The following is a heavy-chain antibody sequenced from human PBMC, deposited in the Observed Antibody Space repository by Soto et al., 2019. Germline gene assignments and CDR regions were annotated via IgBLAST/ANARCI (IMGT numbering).Heavy chain of an antibody. J-gene: IGHJ5*02. CDR2: ISYDGSNK. CDR1: GFTFSTYG. D-gene: IGHD2-21*01. CDR3: ARDYLGGENWFDP. V-gene: IGHV3-30-3*01. Sequence: QVQLVESGGGVVQPGRSLRLSCAASGFTFSTYGMHWVRQAPGKGLEWVAVISYDGSNKYQADSVKGRFTISRDNSKNTLYMQMNSLRTEHTAVYYCARDYLGGENWFDPWGQGTLVTVSS.